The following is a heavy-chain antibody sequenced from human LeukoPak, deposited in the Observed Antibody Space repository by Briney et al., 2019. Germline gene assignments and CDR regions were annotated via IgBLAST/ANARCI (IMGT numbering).Heavy chain of an antibody. CDR3: AHSRSKRDYGNYLDY. Sequence: SGPTLVNPTQTLTLTCTFSGFSLSTRGAGVGWIRQPPGKALEWLALIYWADDKRYSPSLKSRLTITKDTSKNQVVLTMTNMDPADTATYYCAHSRSKRDYGNYLDYWGQGTLVTVSS. V-gene: IGHV2-5*02. J-gene: IGHJ4*02. D-gene: IGHD4-17*01. CDR2: IYWADDK. CDR1: GFSLSTRGAG.